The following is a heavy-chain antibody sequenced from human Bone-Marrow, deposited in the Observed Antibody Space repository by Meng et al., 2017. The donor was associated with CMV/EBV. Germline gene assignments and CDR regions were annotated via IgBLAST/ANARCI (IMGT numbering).Heavy chain of an antibody. D-gene: IGHD3/OR15-3a*01. CDR2: INPSGGST. Sequence: GESLKISCAASGFTVSSNYMHWVRQARGQGLEWMGIINPSGGSTSYAQKFQGRVTMTRDTSTSTVYMELSSLRSEDTAVYYCARSNYDFWNGYYPDYWGQGTLVTGSS. CDR3: ARSNYDFWNGYYPDY. V-gene: IGHV1-46*01. J-gene: IGHJ4*02. CDR1: GFTVSSNY.